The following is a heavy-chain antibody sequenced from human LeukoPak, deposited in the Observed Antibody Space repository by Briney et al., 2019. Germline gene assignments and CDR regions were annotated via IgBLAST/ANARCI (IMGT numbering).Heavy chain of an antibody. D-gene: IGHD5-12*01. Sequence: SETLSLTCTVSGGSISSSSYYWGWIRQPPGKGLEWIGSIYYSGSTDYNPSLKSRVTISVDTSKNQFSLKLNSVTAADTAVYYCARVSGYDWESFYDYWGQGTLVTVSS. V-gene: IGHV4-39*07. J-gene: IGHJ4*02. CDR1: GGSISSSSYY. CDR2: IYYSGST. CDR3: ARVSGYDWESFYDY.